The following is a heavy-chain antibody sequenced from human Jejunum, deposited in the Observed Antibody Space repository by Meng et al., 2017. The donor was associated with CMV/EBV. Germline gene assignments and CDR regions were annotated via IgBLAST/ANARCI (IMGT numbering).Heavy chain of an antibody. CDR2: FYSSDTY. CDR3: ARGPGASTREGFDY. V-gene: IGHV4-4*07. CDR1: GGSVNNYF. Sequence: VQRPGAGPGLVKPSDTLSLTCTVSGGSVNNYFRSWLRQSAGKGLEWIGRFYSSDTYNYHPSLDSRVTMSLDTSKNQFSLNLRSVTAADTATYYCARGPGASTREGFDYWGLGTLVTVSS. D-gene: IGHD1-26*01. J-gene: IGHJ4*02.